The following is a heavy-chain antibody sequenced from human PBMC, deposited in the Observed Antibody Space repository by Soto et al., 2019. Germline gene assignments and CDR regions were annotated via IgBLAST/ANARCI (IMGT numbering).Heavy chain of an antibody. Sequence: QVQLVQSGAEVKKPGASMKCFCKASGYTFTDYAIHWVRQAPGQRLELMGWIAPGNGNTKYSQNFQGRVTITRDTSATTAYMELSSLRSEDTAVYYCAKGSRMWTPDYWGQGTLVTVSS. CDR1: GYTFTDYA. J-gene: IGHJ4*02. CDR2: IAPGNGNT. CDR3: AKGSRMWTPDY. D-gene: IGHD2-21*01. V-gene: IGHV1-3*01.